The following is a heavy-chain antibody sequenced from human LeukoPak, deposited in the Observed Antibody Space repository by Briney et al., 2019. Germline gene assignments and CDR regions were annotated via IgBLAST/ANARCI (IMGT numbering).Heavy chain of an antibody. Sequence: GGSLRLSCAASGFTLSNYGMHWVRQAPGKGLEWVAVISHDGSNKYYADSVKGRLTISRDKSKNTLYLQMNSLRAEDTAVYYCARDRGFNSFDYWSQGTLVTVSS. CDR3: ARDRGFNSFDY. CDR2: ISHDGSNK. CDR1: GFTLSNYG. D-gene: IGHD3-10*01. J-gene: IGHJ4*02. V-gene: IGHV3-30*19.